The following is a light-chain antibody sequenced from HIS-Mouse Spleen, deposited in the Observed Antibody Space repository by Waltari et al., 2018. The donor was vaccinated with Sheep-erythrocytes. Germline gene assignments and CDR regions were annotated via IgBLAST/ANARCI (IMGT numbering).Light chain of an antibody. CDR2: DVS. V-gene: IGLV2-11*01. CDR3: CSYAGSYNHV. J-gene: IGLJ1*01. CDR1: SSDVGGYNY. Sequence: QSALTQPRPVSGSPGQSVTISCTGTSSDVGGYNYVSWYQQHPGKAPKLMIYDVSNRPSGVPDRFSGSKFGNTASLTISGLQAEDEADYYCCSYAGSYNHVFATGTKVTVL.